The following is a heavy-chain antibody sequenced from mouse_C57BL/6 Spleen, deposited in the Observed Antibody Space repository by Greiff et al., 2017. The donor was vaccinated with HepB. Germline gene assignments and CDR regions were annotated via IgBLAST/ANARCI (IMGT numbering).Heavy chain of an antibody. CDR2: ISYDGSN. J-gene: IGHJ3*01. CDR3: ARPPLYSPGGFAY. CDR1: GYSITSGYY. V-gene: IGHV3-6*01. D-gene: IGHD2-1*01. Sequence: DVQLQESGPGLVKPSQSLSLTCSVTGYSITSGYYWNWIRQFPGNKLEWMGYISYDGSNNYNPSLKNRISITRDTSKNQFFLKLNSVTTEDTATYYCARPPLYSPGGFAYWGQGTLVTVSA.